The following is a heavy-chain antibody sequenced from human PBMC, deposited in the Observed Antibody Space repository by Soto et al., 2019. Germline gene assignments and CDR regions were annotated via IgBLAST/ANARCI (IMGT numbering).Heavy chain of an antibody. Sequence: GGSLRLSCAASGFTFTRYSMNWVRQAPGKGLEWVSSISSTTNYIYYGDSMKGRFIISRDNAKNSLYLEMNSLRAEDTAVYYCARESEDLTSNFDYWGQGTLVTVSS. CDR3: ARESEDLTSNFDY. CDR1: GFTFTRYS. J-gene: IGHJ4*02. CDR2: ISSTTNYI. V-gene: IGHV3-21*06.